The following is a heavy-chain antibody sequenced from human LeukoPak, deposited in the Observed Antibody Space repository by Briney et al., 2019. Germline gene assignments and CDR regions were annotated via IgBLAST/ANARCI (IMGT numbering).Heavy chain of an antibody. Sequence: GASVKVSCKASGGTFSSYAISWVRQAPGQGLEWMGRIIPILGIANYAQKFQGRVTITADKSTSTAYMELSSLRSEDTAVYYCARLGYCSSTSCSTNEFDYWGQGTLVTVSS. CDR1: GGTFSSYA. D-gene: IGHD2-2*01. V-gene: IGHV1-69*04. CDR2: IIPILGIA. CDR3: ARLGYCSSTSCSTNEFDY. J-gene: IGHJ4*02.